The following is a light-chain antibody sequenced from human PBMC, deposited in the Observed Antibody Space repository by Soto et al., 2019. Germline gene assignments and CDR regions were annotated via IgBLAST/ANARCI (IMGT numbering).Light chain of an antibody. J-gene: IGKJ1*01. CDR3: QQYGNSPHT. CDR1: QSVSSSY. Sequence: IVLTQSPGTLSLSPGERATLSCRASQSVSSSYLAWYQQKPGQAPRLLIYAASSRTTGIPDRFSGSGSGTDFTLTISRLEPEDFAVYYCQQYGNSPHTFGQGTKVDIK. CDR2: AAS. V-gene: IGKV3-20*01.